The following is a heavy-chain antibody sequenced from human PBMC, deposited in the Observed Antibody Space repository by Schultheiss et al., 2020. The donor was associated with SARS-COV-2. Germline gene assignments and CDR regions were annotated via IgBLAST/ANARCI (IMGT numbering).Heavy chain of an antibody. D-gene: IGHD3-3*01. CDR3: ARDLEVWSGYPNWFDP. Sequence: SETLSLTCAVYGGSFSGYYWSWIRQPPGKGLEWIGEINHSGSTNYNPSLKSRVTISVDTSKNQFSLKLSSVTAADTAVYYCARDLEVWSGYPNWFDPWGQGTLVTVSS. V-gene: IGHV4-34*01. CDR1: GGSFSGYY. CDR2: INHSGST. J-gene: IGHJ5*02.